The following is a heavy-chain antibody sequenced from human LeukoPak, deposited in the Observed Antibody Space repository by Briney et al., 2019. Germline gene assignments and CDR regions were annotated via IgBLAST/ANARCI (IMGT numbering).Heavy chain of an antibody. CDR2: IYHSGST. CDR3: ARADDYGDYAEEGDAFDI. D-gene: IGHD4-17*01. J-gene: IGHJ3*02. Sequence: PSQTLSLTCTVSGGSISSGGYYWSWIRQPPGKGLEWIGYIYHSGSTYYNPSLKSRVTISVDRSKNQFSLKLSSVTAADTAVYYCARADDYGDYAEEGDAFDIWGQGTMVTVSS. V-gene: IGHV4-30-2*01. CDR1: GGSISSGGYY.